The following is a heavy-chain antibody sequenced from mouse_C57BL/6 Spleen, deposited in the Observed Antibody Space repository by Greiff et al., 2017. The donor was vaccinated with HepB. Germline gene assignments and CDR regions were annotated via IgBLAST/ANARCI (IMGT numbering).Heavy chain of an antibody. V-gene: IGHV5-4*01. CDR3: ARDVGGRGTWFAY. J-gene: IGHJ3*01. Sequence: EVKLQESGGGLVKPGGSLKLSCAASGFTFSSYAMSWVRQTPEKRLEWVATISDGGSYTYYPDNVKGRFTISRDNAKNNLYLQMSHLKSEDTAMYYCARDVGGRGTWFAYWGQGTLVTVSA. CDR2: ISDGGSYT. CDR1: GFTFSSYA.